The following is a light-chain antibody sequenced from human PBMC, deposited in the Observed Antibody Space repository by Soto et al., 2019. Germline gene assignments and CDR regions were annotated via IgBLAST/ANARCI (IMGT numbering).Light chain of an antibody. CDR2: DAS. CDR3: HQFNNYPHSLT. Sequence: AIQLTQSPSSLSASVGDRVTITFRASPSISSALAWYQQKPGKAPKLMIYDASILESGVPSRFSGSGSGTDFTLTISSLQPEDFATYYCHQFNNYPHSLTFGGGTKVEIK. CDR1: PSISSA. V-gene: IGKV1D-13*01. J-gene: IGKJ4*01.